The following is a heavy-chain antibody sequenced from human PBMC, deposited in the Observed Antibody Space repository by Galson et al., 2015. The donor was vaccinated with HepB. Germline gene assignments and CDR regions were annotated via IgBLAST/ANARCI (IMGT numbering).Heavy chain of an antibody. D-gene: IGHD6-13*01. CDR1: GFSLSTSGMC. CDR3: ARMIAAAGKNWFDP. J-gene: IGHJ5*02. V-gene: IGHV2-70*11. Sequence: PALVKPTPTLTLTCTFSGFSLSTSGMCVSWIRQPPGKALEWLARIDWDDDKYYSTSLKTRLTISKDTSKNQVVLTMTNMDPVDTATYYCARMIAAAGKNWFDPWGQGTLVTVSS. CDR2: IDWDDDK.